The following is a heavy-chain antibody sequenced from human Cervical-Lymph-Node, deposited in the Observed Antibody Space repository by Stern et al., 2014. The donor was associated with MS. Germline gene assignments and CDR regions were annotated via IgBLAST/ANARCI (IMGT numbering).Heavy chain of an antibody. CDR3: ARVQWSTGTHFDY. J-gene: IGHJ4*02. CDR1: GYTFISYD. CDR2: MNPNNGVA. Sequence: VQLVESGAEVKKPGASVKVSCKPSGYTFISYDIHWVRQAAGQGPEWMGWMNPNNGVADSAQKFQGRITMTRDTSMSTAYLELNGLRSEDTAIYYCARVQWSTGTHFDYWGQGTLITVSS. D-gene: IGHD4-23*01. V-gene: IGHV1-8*02.